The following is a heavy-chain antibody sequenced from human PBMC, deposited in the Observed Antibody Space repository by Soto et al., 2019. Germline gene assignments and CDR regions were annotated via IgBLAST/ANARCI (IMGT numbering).Heavy chain of an antibody. V-gene: IGHV2-5*01. CDR1: GFSLSTSGVG. J-gene: IGHJ4*02. CDR2: IYWNDDK. CDR3: AHSSIGYSSSWYEKYYFDY. Sequence: QITLKESGPTLVNPTQTLTLTCTFSGFSLSTSGVGVGWIRQPPGKALEWLALIYWNDDKRYSPSLKSRLTITKDTSKNQVVLTMTNMDPVDTATSYCAHSSIGYSSSWYEKYYFDYWGLGTLVTVSS. D-gene: IGHD6-13*01.